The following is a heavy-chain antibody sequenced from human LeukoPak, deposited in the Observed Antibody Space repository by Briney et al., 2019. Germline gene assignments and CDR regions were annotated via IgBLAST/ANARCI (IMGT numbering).Heavy chain of an antibody. J-gene: IGHJ4*02. Sequence: GGSLRLSCAASGLTLSSYSMNWVRQAPGKGLEWVSYISSSSSTIYYADSVKGRFTISRDNAKNSLYLQMNSLRDEDTAVYYCARTNTAFYYVDYWGQGTLVSVSS. CDR3: ARTNTAFYYVDY. V-gene: IGHV3-48*02. CDR1: GLTLSSYS. CDR2: ISSSSSTI. D-gene: IGHD3-10*02.